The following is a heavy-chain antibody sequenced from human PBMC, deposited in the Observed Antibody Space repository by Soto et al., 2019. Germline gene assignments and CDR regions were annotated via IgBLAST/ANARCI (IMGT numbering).Heavy chain of an antibody. J-gene: IGHJ6*03. Sequence: GGSLRLSCAASGFTFSSYGMHWVRQAPGKGLEWVAVISYDGSNKYYADSVKGRFTISRDNSKNTLYLQMNSLRAEDTAVYYCAKDWEGRYGSGTGYYYMGVWGKGTTVTVCS. D-gene: IGHD3-10*01. V-gene: IGHV3-30*18. CDR3: AKDWEGRYGSGTGYYYMGV. CDR2: ISYDGSNK. CDR1: GFTFSSYG.